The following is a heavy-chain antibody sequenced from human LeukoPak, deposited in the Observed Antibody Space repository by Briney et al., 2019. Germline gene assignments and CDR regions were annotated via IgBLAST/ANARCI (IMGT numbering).Heavy chain of an antibody. D-gene: IGHD2-15*01. CDR2: ISSSSSYI. CDR3: AREYCSGGSCYSDAFDI. Sequence: GGSLRLSCAASGFTFSSYGMHWVRQAPGKGLEWVSSISSSSSYIYYADSLKGRFTISRDNAKNSLYLQMNSLRAEDTAVYYCAREYCSGGSCYSDAFDIWGQGTMVTVSS. CDR1: GFTFSSYG. J-gene: IGHJ3*02. V-gene: IGHV3-21*01.